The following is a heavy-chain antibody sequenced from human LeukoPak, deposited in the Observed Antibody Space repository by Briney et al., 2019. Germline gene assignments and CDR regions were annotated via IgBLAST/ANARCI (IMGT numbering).Heavy chain of an antibody. CDR3: AKAGYGPRYYYYGMDV. Sequence: PGRSLRLSCAASGFTFSSYGMHWVRQAPGKGLEWVAVISYDGSNKYYADSVKGRFPISRDNSKNTLYLQMNSLRAEDTAVYYCAKAGYGPRYYYYGMDVWGQGTTVTVSS. V-gene: IGHV3-30*18. CDR2: ISYDGSNK. J-gene: IGHJ6*02. CDR1: GFTFSSYG. D-gene: IGHD5-18*01.